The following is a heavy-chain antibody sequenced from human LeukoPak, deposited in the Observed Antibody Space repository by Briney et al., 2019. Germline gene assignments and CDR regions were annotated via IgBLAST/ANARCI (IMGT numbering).Heavy chain of an antibody. Sequence: SETLSLTCTVSGGSISSSSYYWGWIRQPPGKGLEWIGSIYYSGSTYYNPSLKSRVTISVDTSKNQFSLKLSSVTAADTAVYYCARAPRGYCSSTSCYPTDYDYWGQGTLVTVSS. V-gene: IGHV4-39*07. D-gene: IGHD2-2*03. J-gene: IGHJ4*02. CDR3: ARAPRGYCSSTSCYPTDYDY. CDR1: GGSISSSSYY. CDR2: IYYSGST.